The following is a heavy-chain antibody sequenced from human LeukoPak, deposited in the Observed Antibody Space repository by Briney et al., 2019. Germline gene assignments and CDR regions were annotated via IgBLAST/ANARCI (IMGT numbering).Heavy chain of an antibody. CDR3: ARDLSAVVFSFDY. J-gene: IGHJ4*02. D-gene: IGHD5-18*01. CDR2: ISSSGSTI. CDR1: GFTFSDYY. V-gene: IGHV3-11*01. Sequence: PGGSLRLSCAASGFTFSDYYMSWIRQAPGKGLEWVSYISSSGSTIYYADSVKGRFTISRDNAKNSLYLQMNSLRAEDTAVYYCARDLSAVVFSFDYWGQGTLVTVSS.